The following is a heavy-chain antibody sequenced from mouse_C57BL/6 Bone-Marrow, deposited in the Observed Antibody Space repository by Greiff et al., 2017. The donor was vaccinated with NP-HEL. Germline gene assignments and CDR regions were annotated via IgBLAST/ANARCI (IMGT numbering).Heavy chain of an antibody. D-gene: IGHD2-3*01. CDR3: ARESGDGYYDYYAMDY. V-gene: IGHV1-69*01. Sequence: QVQLQQPGAELVMPGASVKLSCKASGYTFTSYWMHWVKQRPGQGLEWIGEIDPSDSYTNYNQKFKGKSTLTVDKSSSTAYMQLSSLTSEDSAVDYCARESGDGYYDYYAMDYWGQGTSVTVSS. J-gene: IGHJ4*01. CDR2: IDPSDSYT. CDR1: GYTFTSYW.